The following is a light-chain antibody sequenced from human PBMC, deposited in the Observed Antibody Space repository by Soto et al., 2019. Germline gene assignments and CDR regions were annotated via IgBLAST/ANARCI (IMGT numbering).Light chain of an antibody. V-gene: IGLV2-14*01. J-gene: IGLJ2*01. Sequence: QSALTQPASVSGSPGQSITISCTGTSSDVGGYSYVSWYQQHPGKAPKPMIYDVSNRPSGVSNRFSVSKSGNTASLTIYGLQAEDEADYYCSSYTSSSTLVFGGGTKLTVL. CDR2: DVS. CDR3: SSYTSSSTLV. CDR1: SSDVGGYSY.